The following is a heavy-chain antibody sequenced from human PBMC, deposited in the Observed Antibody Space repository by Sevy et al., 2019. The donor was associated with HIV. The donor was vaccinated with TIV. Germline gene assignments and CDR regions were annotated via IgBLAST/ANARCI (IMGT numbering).Heavy chain of an antibody. Sequence: GGSLRLSCAASGFTFSSSHMTPAPPAPGTGPARAPPLRPSGSTIYYADSVKGRFTISRDNAKNSLYLQMNSLRAEDTAVYYCAREDMDCSSTSCPPGVFDYWGQGTLVTVSS. CDR1: GFTFSSSH. J-gene: IGHJ4*02. D-gene: IGHD2-2*01. V-gene: IGHV3-48*03. CDR2: LRPSGSTI. CDR3: AREDMDCSSTSCPPGVFDY.